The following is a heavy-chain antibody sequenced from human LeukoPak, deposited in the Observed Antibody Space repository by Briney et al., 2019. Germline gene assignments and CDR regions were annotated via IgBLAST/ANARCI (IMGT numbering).Heavy chain of an antibody. D-gene: IGHD3-22*01. CDR3: ARAYKDSSGYQYSFDF. CDR1: GGSISGYY. CDR2: GHSSGRT. Sequence: PSETLSLTCVVSGGSISGYYWSWIRQPPGKGLELIGYGHSSGRTNYNASLKSRATLSVDTSRNDFSLKLTSVTAADTAVYYCARAYKDSSGYQYSFDFWGRGTLVTVSS. V-gene: IGHV4-59*01. J-gene: IGHJ4*02.